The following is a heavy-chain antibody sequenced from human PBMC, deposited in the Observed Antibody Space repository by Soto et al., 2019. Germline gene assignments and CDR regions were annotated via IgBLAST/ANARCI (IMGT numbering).Heavy chain of an antibody. CDR2: IYYSGST. CDR1: GGSISSSSYY. Sequence: QLQLQESGPGLVKPSETLSLTCTVSGGSISSSSYYWGWIRQPPGKGLEWIGRIYYSGSTYYNPSPKSRVTISVDTSKDQFSRKLSSVTAADTAVYYCARRYDFRSGYFDYWGQGNLVNVSS. J-gene: IGHJ4*02. V-gene: IGHV4-39*01. D-gene: IGHD3-3*01. CDR3: ARRYDFRSGYFDY.